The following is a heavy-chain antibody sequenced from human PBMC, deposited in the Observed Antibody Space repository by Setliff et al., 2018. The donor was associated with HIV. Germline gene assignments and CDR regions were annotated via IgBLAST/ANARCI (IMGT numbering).Heavy chain of an antibody. J-gene: IGHJ6*03. CDR3: AREGYGDKRERYFYYMDV. CDR2: IYYSRST. Sequence: TLSLTCTVSGGSISSGDYYWSWIRQYPGKGLEWIGYIYYSRSTFYNPSLKSRVTISVDTSKKQFSLKLSSVTAADTAVYYCAREGYGDKRERYFYYMDVWGKGTTVTVSS. V-gene: IGHV4-31*03. CDR1: GGSISSGDYY. D-gene: IGHD4-17*01.